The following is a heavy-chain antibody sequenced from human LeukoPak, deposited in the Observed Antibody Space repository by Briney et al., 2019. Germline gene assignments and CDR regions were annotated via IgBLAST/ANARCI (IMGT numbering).Heavy chain of an antibody. CDR3: ARDRTILAFDI. D-gene: IGHD3-3*01. J-gene: IGHJ3*02. Sequence: SETLSLTCTVSGGSISSFHWSWNRQPAGKGLEWIGRIYPSGSTNYNPSLKSRVTMSVDTSKNQFSLKLISVIAADTAVYYCARDRTILAFDIWGQGTMVTVSS. CDR1: GGSISSFH. V-gene: IGHV4-4*07. CDR2: IYPSGST.